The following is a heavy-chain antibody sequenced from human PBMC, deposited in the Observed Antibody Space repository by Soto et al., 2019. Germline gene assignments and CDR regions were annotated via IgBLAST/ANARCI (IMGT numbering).Heavy chain of an antibody. Sequence: EVHLLESGGGVVQPGKSLKISCATSGFAFSDYPMTWVRQPPGQGLEWVSGISASGEKPYYADSVKGRFTISRDNSKNTLSLQMNSMRVEDTGIYYCAKLEWLEFGGDYWGQGTLVTV. V-gene: IGHV3-23*01. D-gene: IGHD6-19*01. CDR1: GFAFSDYP. J-gene: IGHJ4*02. CDR2: ISASGEKP. CDR3: AKLEWLEFGGDY.